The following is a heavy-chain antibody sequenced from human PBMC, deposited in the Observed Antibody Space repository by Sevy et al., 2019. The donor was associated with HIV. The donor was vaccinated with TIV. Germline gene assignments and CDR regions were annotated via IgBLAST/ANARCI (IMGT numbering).Heavy chain of an antibody. D-gene: IGHD3-3*01. J-gene: IGHJ4*02. Sequence: SETLSLTCTVSGGSVGSGSYYWSWIRQPPGKGLEWIGYIYYSGSTNYNPSLKSRVTISVDTSKNQFSLKLSSVTAADTAVYYCARGAYDFWSGYYTYYFDYWGQGTLVTVSS. V-gene: IGHV4-61*01. CDR3: ARGAYDFWSGYYTYYFDY. CDR1: GGSVGSGSYY. CDR2: IYYSGST.